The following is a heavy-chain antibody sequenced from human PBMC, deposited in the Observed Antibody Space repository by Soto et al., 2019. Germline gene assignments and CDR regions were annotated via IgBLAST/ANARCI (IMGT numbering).Heavy chain of an antibody. Sequence: EVQLLESGGGLVQPGGSLRLSCAASGFTFSSYAMSWVRQAPGKGLEWVSAISGSGGSTYYADSVKGRFTISRDNSKNTLYLQMNSLRAEDTAVYYCANIYYCSSTSCSHLGHWGQGTLVTVSS. CDR3: ANIYYCSSTSCSHLGH. CDR1: GFTFSSYA. CDR2: ISGSGGST. D-gene: IGHD2-2*01. V-gene: IGHV3-23*01. J-gene: IGHJ4*02.